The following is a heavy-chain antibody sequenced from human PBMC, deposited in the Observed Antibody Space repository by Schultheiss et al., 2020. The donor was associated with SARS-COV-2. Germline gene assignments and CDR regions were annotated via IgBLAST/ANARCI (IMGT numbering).Heavy chain of an antibody. D-gene: IGHD2-15*01. Sequence: SVKVSCKASGGTFSSYAISWVRQAPGQGLEWMGGIIPIFGTANYAQKFQGRVTITADESTSTAYMELSSLRAEDTAVYYCVKDDIGWHWGQGTLVTVSS. CDR2: IIPIFGTA. CDR3: VKDDIGWH. V-gene: IGHV1-69*13. CDR1: GGTFSSYA. J-gene: IGHJ4*02.